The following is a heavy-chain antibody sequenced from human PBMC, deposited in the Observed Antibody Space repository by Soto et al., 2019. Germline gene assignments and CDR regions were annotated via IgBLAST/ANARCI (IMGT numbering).Heavy chain of an antibody. CDR1: SDSMYSYY. Sequence: SETLSLTCTVSSDSMYSYYWSWIRQPAGKGLEWIGRIYISGSTNYNPSLKSRVTMSIDTSKNQFSLKLRSVTAADTAVYYCARSRVLRRATPDFDNWGLGTLVTVSS. CDR3: ARSRVLRRATPDFDN. CDR2: IYISGST. V-gene: IGHV4-4*07. J-gene: IGHJ4*02. D-gene: IGHD1-26*01.